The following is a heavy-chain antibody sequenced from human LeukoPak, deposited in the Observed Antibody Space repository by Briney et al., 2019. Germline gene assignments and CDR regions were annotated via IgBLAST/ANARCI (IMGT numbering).Heavy chain of an antibody. D-gene: IGHD4-17*01. CDR3: AREPYGDYFDY. CDR1: GFTFSSYW. CDR2: IKQDGSEK. Sequence: PGGSLRLSCAASGFTFSSYWMSWVRQAPGQGLEWVANIKQDGSEKYYGDSVKGRFTISRDNAKNSLYLQMNSLRAEDTAVYYCAREPYGDYFDYWGQGALVIVSS. J-gene: IGHJ4*02. V-gene: IGHV3-7*03.